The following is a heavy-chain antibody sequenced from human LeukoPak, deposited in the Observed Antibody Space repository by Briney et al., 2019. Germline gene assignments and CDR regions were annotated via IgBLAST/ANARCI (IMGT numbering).Heavy chain of an antibody. CDR2: ISSSSSTI. Sequence: GGSLRLSCAASGFTFSCYSMNWVRQAPGKGLEWVSYISSSSSTIYYADSVKGRFTISRDNAKNSLYLQMNSLRAEDTAVYYCARQPNYYYYYMDVWGKGTTVTVSS. CDR3: ARQPNYYYYYMDV. CDR1: GFTFSCYS. J-gene: IGHJ6*03. V-gene: IGHV3-48*01.